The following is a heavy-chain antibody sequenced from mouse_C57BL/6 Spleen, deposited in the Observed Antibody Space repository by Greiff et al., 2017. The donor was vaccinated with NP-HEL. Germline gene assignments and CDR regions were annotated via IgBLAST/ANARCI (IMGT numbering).Heavy chain of an antibody. V-gene: IGHV1-18*01. CDR2: INPNNGGT. CDR3: ARKDYSNSYYFDY. CDR1: GYTFTDYN. D-gene: IGHD2-5*01. Sequence: EVQLQQSGPELVKPGASVKIPCKASGYTFTDYNMDWVKQSHGKSLEWIGDINPNNGGTIYNQKFKGKATLTVDKSSSTAYMELRSLTSEDTAVYYCARKDYSNSYYFDYWGQGTTLTVSS. J-gene: IGHJ2*01.